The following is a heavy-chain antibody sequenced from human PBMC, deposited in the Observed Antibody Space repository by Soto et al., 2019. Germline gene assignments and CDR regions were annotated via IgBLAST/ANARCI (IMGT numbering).Heavy chain of an antibody. CDR3: ARDHKYNWNDEGWFDP. V-gene: IGHV1-8*01. CDR2: LNPNSGNT. J-gene: IGHJ5*02. CDR1: GYMFSTYD. D-gene: IGHD1-20*01. Sequence: QVQLVQSGAEVKKPGASVKVSCKASGYMFSTYDINWVRQAPGQGLEWMGWLNPNSGNTGYAQKFQGRVTIARNTSINTAYMELSSLGSDDTAGYYCARDHKYNWNDEGWFDPWGQGTLVTVSS.